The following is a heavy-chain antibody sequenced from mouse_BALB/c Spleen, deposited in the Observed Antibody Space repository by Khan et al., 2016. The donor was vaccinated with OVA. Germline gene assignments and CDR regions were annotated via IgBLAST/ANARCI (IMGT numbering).Heavy chain of an antibody. V-gene: IGHV2-3*01. Sequence: QVQLKQSGPGLVAPSQSLSITCTVSGFSLTSYGVSWVRQPPGKGLEWLGVIWGDGNTNFHSALRSRLSISNDNSKSQVCLKLNSLQTDDTATHYWAKDRGYYAVDYWGQGTSVTVSS. J-gene: IGHJ4*01. CDR3: AKDRGYYAVDY. CDR2: IWGDGNT. CDR1: GFSLTSYG.